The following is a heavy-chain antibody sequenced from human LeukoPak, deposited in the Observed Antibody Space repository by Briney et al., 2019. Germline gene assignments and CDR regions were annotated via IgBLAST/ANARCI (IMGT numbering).Heavy chain of an antibody. D-gene: IGHD4-23*01. CDR1: GFTFSSYS. J-gene: IGHJ4*02. CDR2: ISSSSTSI. V-gene: IGHV3-48*04. Sequence: GGSLRLSCAASGFTFSSYSMNWVRQAPGKGLEWVSYISSSSTSIYYADSVKGRFTISRDNAKNSLYLQMNSLRAEDTAVYYCAREDYGGNSEGWGQGTLVTVSS. CDR3: AREDYGGNSEG.